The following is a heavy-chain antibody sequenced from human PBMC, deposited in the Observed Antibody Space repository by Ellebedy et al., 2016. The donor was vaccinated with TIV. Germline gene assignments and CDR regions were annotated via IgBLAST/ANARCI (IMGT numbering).Heavy chain of an antibody. CDR1: GFTFSNYA. D-gene: IGHD6-19*01. CDR2: LGGSSENT. CDR3: AKTASKGRGWRTPIDY. J-gene: IGHJ4*02. V-gene: IGHV3-23*01. Sequence: GESLKISCAASGFTFSNYAMSWVRQAPGKGLEWVSALGGSSENTYYADSVQGRFTISRDKSENPLYLQMNSLRAEDTAVYYCAKTASKGRGWRTPIDYWGQGTLVTVSS.